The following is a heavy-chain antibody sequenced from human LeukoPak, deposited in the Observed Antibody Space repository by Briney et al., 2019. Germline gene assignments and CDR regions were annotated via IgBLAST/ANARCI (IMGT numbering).Heavy chain of an antibody. CDR2: IIPIFGTA. D-gene: IGHD2-2*02. V-gene: IGHV1-69*05. J-gene: IGHJ3*02. CDR3: ARAVGRYCSYTSCYRGTFDI. Sequence: GASVKVSCKASGGTFSSYAISWVRQAPGQGLEWMGGIIPIFGTANYAQKFQGRVAITTDESTSTAYMELSSLRSEDTAVYYCARAVGRYCSYTSCYRGTFDIWGQGTMVTVSS. CDR1: GGTFSSYA.